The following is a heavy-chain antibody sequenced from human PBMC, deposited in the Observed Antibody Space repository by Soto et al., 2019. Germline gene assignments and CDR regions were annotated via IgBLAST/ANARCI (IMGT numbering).Heavy chain of an antibody. V-gene: IGHV3-74*01. CDR3: AGGIWNDNAY. CDR2: INPDGSNT. D-gene: IGHD1-1*01. J-gene: IGHJ4*02. CDR1: GFTFSGNW. Sequence: EVQVVESGGGLVQPGGSLRLSCAASGFTFSGNWMHWVRQVPGKGLLWVSRINPDGSNTDYADSVKGRFTISIDNAKNTLYLQINSVRAEETAVYYCAGGIWNDNAYWGQGTLVTVSS.